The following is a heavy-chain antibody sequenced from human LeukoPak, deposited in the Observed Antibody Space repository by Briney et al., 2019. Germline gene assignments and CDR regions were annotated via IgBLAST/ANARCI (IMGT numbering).Heavy chain of an antibody. Sequence: GGSLRLSCAASGFTFSTSWMHWVRQAPGKRLVWVSRMNSDGSNINYADSVKGRFTISRDNTKNTLYLQMNSLRAEDTAVYYCTRVGYCATTSCRTAFDIWGQGTVVTVSS. CDR2: MNSDGSNI. V-gene: IGHV3-74*01. D-gene: IGHD2-2*01. J-gene: IGHJ3*02. CDR3: TRVGYCATTSCRTAFDI. CDR1: GFTFSTSW.